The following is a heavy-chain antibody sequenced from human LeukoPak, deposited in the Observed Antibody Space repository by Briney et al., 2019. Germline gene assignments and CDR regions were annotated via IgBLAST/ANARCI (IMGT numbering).Heavy chain of an antibody. D-gene: IGHD5-18*01. CDR1: GYTFTSYD. Sequence: ASVKVSCKASGYTFTSYDINWVRQATGRGLEWMGWMNPNSGNTGYAQKFQGRVTITRDTSASTAYMELSSLRSEDMAVYYCARAPRHVGSYGYNLDYWGQGTLVTVSS. CDR3: ARAPRHVGSYGYNLDY. V-gene: IGHV1-8*03. J-gene: IGHJ4*02. CDR2: MNPNSGNT.